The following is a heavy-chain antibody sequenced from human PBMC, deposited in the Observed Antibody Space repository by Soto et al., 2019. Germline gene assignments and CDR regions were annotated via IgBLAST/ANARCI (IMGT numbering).Heavy chain of an antibody. CDR2: INHSGST. CDR3: ARVAAFRDTAMVTPGNYYYYYGMDV. D-gene: IGHD5-18*01. Sequence: KPSETLSLTCAVYGGSFSGYYLSWIRQPPGKGLEWIGEINHSGSTNYNPSLKSRVTISVDTSKNQFSLKLSSVTAADTAVYYCARVAAFRDTAMVTPGNYYYYYGMDVWGQGTTVTVSS. V-gene: IGHV4-34*01. CDR1: GGSFSGYY. J-gene: IGHJ6*02.